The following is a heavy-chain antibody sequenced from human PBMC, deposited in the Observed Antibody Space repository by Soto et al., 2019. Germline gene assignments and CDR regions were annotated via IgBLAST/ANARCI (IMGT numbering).Heavy chain of an antibody. CDR1: GFTFSSYE. V-gene: IGHV3-48*03. D-gene: IGHD4-17*01. Sequence: GGSLRLSCAASGFTFSSYEMNWVRQAPGKGLEWVSYISSSGSTIYYADSVKGRLTISRDNAKNSLYLQMNSLRAEDTAVYYCARSSDYGDYFDYWGQGTLVTVSS. CDR3: ARSSDYGDYFDY. J-gene: IGHJ4*02. CDR2: ISSSGSTI.